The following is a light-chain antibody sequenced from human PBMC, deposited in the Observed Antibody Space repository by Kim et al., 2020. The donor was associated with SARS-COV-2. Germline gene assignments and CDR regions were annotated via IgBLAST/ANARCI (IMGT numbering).Light chain of an antibody. V-gene: IGKV1-39*01. CDR3: QQSDITPYT. CDR2: GAS. CDR1: RSIGNH. J-gene: IGKJ2*01. Sequence: DIQMTQSPSSLSASVGDRVTITCRASRSIGNHLNWYQQRPGKAPNLLIFGASNLQSGVSSRLSGSDSGTDFTLTIRNLQPEDSATYYCQQSDITPYTFGQGTKLEI.